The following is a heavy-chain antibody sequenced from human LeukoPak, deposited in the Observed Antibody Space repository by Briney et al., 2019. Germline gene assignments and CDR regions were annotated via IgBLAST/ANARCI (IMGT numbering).Heavy chain of an antibody. V-gene: IGHV3-21*01. CDR1: GFTFSSYS. CDR3: ASLMTTVTTVDY. Sequence: PGGSLSLSCAASGFTFSSYSMNWVRQAPGKGLEWVSSISSSSSYIYYADSVKGRFTISRDNAKNSLYLQMNSLRAEDTAVYYCASLMTTVTTVDYWGQGTLVTVSS. CDR2: ISSSSSYI. D-gene: IGHD4-17*01. J-gene: IGHJ4*02.